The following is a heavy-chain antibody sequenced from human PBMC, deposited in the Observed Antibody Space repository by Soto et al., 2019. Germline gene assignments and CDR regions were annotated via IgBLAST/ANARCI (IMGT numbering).Heavy chain of an antibody. CDR3: ARHVRRYYFDY. Sequence: PSETLSLTCTVSGGSISSSSYYWGWIRQPPGKGLEWIGSIYYSGSTYYNPSLKSRVTISVDTSKNQFSLKLSSVTAADTAVYYCARHVRRYYFDYWGQGTLVTV. CDR1: GGSISSSSYY. V-gene: IGHV4-39*01. J-gene: IGHJ4*02. CDR2: IYYSGST.